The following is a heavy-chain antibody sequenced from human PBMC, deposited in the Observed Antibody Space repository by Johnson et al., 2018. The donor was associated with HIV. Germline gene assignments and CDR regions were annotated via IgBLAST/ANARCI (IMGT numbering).Heavy chain of an antibody. D-gene: IGHD3-22*01. CDR2: ISYDGSNK. CDR3: AKGQSSGYPKDAFDI. J-gene: IGHJ3*02. CDR1: GFTFSSYA. V-gene: IGHV3-30-3*01. Sequence: QVQLVESGGGVVQPGRSLRLSCAASGFTFSSYAMHWVRQAPGKGLEWVAVISYDGSNKYYADSVKGRFTISRDNSKNTLYLQMNSLRAEDTAVYYCAKGQSSGYPKDAFDIWGRGTIVIVSS.